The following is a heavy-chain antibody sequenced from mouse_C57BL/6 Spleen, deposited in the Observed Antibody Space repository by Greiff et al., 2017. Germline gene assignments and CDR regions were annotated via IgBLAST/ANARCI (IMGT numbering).Heavy chain of an antibody. J-gene: IGHJ1*03. CDR2: INPYNGGT. D-gene: IGHD3-2*01. CDR3: AGRAHQDRRGGRGYFEG. Sequence: EVQLQQSGPVLVKPGASVKMSCKASGYTFTDYYMNWVKQSHGKSLEWIGGINPYNGGTSYNQKFKGKATLTVDKSSSTAYMELNSLTSEDSAVYYGAGRAHQDRRGGRGYFEGWGTGTTVTVAS. V-gene: IGHV1-19*01. CDR1: GYTFTDYY.